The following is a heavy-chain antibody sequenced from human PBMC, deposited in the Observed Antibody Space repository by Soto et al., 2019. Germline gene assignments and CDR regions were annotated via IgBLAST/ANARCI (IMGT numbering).Heavy chain of an antibody. Sequence: LCGGSISSGGYSWSWIRPPPGKGLEWIGYIYHSGSTYYNPSLKSRVTISVDRSKNQFSLKLSSVTAADTAVYYCARVAYCGGDCYRGFDPWGQGTLVTVSS. D-gene: IGHD2-21*02. CDR2: IYHSGST. CDR1: GGSISSGGYS. V-gene: IGHV4-30-2*01. CDR3: ARVAYCGGDCYRGFDP. J-gene: IGHJ5*02.